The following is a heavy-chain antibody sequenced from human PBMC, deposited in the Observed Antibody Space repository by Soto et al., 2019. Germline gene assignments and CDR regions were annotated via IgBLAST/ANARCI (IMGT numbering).Heavy chain of an antibody. J-gene: IGHJ3*02. CDR2: ISGSGVST. Sequence: GGSLRLSCAASGFTFSSYAMSWVRQAPGKGLEWVSAISGSGVSTYYADSVKGRFTISRDNSKNTLYLQMNSLRAEDTAVYYCARDLSRSGYYTSSFDIWGQGTMVTVSS. CDR1: GFTFSSYA. V-gene: IGHV3-23*01. CDR3: ARDLSRSGYYTSSFDI. D-gene: IGHD3-3*01.